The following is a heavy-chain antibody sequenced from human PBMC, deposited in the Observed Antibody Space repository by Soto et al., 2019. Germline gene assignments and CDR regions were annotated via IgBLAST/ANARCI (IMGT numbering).Heavy chain of an antibody. CDR2: IKSKTDGGTT. V-gene: IGHV3-15*07. Sequence: GGSLRLSCAASGFTFSNAWMNWVRQAPGKGLEWVGRIKSKTDGGTTDYAAPVKGRFTISRDDSKNTLYLQMNSLKTEDTAVYYCTTDVRPDSGYYYSDAFDIWGQGTMVTVSS. CDR3: TTDVRPDSGYYYSDAFDI. CDR1: GFTFSNAW. J-gene: IGHJ3*02. D-gene: IGHD3-22*01.